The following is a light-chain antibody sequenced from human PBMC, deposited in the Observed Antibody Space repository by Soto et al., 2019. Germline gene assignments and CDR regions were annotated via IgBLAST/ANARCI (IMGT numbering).Light chain of an antibody. CDR2: GAS. CDR3: QQYGSSHMYT. Sequence: DIVLTQSPGTLSLSPGERATLSCRASQSLSGNYLAWYQQIPGQPPRILIYGASSRATGIPDRFSGSGSGTDFTLTISRLEPEDFAVYLCQQYGSSHMYTFGQGTKLEIK. CDR1: QSLSGNY. V-gene: IGKV3-20*01. J-gene: IGKJ2*01.